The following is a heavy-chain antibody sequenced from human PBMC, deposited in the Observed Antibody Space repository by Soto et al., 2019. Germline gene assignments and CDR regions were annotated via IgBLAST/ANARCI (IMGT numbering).Heavy chain of an antibody. CDR2: ISYDGSNK. CDR3: AKGRRPNYYYGMDV. D-gene: IGHD6-25*01. Sequence: QVQLVESGGGVVQPGRSLRLSCAASGFTFSSYGMHWVRQAPGKGLEWVAVISYDGSNKYYADSVKGRFTISRDKSKNTLYLQMNSLRAEDTAVYYCAKGRRPNYYYGMDVWGQGTTVTVSS. V-gene: IGHV3-30*18. J-gene: IGHJ6*02. CDR1: GFTFSSYG.